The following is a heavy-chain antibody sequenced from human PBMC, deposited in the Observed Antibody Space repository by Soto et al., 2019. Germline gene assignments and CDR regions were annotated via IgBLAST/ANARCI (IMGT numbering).Heavy chain of an antibody. Sequence: GGSLRLSCAASGFSLAGCAVAWVGQAAGNGLEWVSTVSCGGVSTYYADSVKGRFTISRDNSGNTVYLQMNSLNAGDTALYYCAKTESFNGYYNAFDSWGQGTRVTVSS. CDR3: AKTESFNGYYNAFDS. V-gene: IGHV3-23*01. D-gene: IGHD3-9*01. J-gene: IGHJ4*02. CDR2: VSCGGVST. CDR1: GFSLAGCA.